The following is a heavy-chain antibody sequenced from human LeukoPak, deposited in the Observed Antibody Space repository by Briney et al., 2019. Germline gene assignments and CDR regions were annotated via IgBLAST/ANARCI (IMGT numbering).Heavy chain of an antibody. V-gene: IGHV3-21*04. D-gene: IGHD6-13*01. J-gene: IGHJ4*02. CDR2: ISSSSSYI. CDR1: GFTFSSYS. Sequence: GGSLRLSCAASGFTFSSYSMNWVRQAPGKGLEWVSSISSSSSYIYYADSVKGRFTISRDNAKNSLYLQMNSLRAEDTAVYYCAKAEAGDSSPSEGYDYWGQGTLVTVSS. CDR3: AKAEAGDSSPSEGYDY.